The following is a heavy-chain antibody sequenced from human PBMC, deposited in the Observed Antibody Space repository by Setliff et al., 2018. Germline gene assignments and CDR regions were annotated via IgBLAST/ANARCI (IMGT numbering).Heavy chain of an antibody. J-gene: IGHJ4*02. D-gene: IGHD2-2*01. CDR1: GFTFKNYG. CDR3: VRGEMFSTSPRAD. CDR2: IWYDGNNK. Sequence: GSLRLSCVASGFTFKNYGMHWVRQAPGKGLEWVAVIWYDGNNKDHADSVKGRFTTSRDNSKNTLYLQMDSLRVEDTAVYYCVRGEMFSTSPRADWGQGTQVTVSS. V-gene: IGHV3-33*01.